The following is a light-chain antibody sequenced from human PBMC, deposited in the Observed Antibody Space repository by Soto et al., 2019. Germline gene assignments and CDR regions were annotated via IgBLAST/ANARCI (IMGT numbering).Light chain of an antibody. CDR1: DSNIGSNS. J-gene: IGLJ1*01. Sequence: QSALTQPPSASGTTGQRFTISCSGSDSNIGSNSVNWYQQLPGTAPKLLIHSNNKWPSGVPDRFSGSKSGTSGFLAISGLQSEDEADYFCAAWDDSLNGFVFGGGTKSPS. CDR2: SNN. V-gene: IGLV1-44*01. CDR3: AAWDDSLNGFV.